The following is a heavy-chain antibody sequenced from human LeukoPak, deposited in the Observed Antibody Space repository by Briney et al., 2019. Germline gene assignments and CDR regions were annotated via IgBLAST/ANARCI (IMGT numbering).Heavy chain of an antibody. V-gene: IGHV3-11*04. Sequence: PGGSQRLSCAASGFTFSDYYMSWIRQAPGKGPEWVSYISSSGSTIYYADSVKGRFTISRDNAKNSLYLQMNSLRAEDTAVYYCARAKTSMVRGEDYYYYYMDVWGKGTTVTVSS. D-gene: IGHD3-10*01. CDR3: ARAKTSMVRGEDYYYYYMDV. J-gene: IGHJ6*03. CDR2: ISSSGSTI. CDR1: GFTFSDYY.